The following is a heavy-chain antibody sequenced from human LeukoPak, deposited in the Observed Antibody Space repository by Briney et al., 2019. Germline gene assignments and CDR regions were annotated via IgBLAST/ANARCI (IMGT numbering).Heavy chain of an antibody. CDR1: GGSFSGYY. V-gene: IGHV4-34*01. J-gene: IGHJ6*02. Sequence: SETLSLTCAVYGGSFSGYYWSWIRQPPGKGLEWIGEINHSGSTNYNPSLKSRVTISVDTSKNQFSLKLSSVTAADTAVYYCARGRNHDYGDRRSPYYYYGMDVWGQGTTVTVSS. CDR3: ARGRNHDYGDRRSPYYYYGMDV. D-gene: IGHD4-17*01. CDR2: INHSGST.